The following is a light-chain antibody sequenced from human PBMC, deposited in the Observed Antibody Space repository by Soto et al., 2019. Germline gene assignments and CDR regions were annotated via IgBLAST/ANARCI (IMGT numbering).Light chain of an antibody. CDR2: AAS. V-gene: IGKV1-39*01. CDR1: QNIANY. Sequence: DIQMTQSPSSLSASVGDRVTITCRASQNIANYLNWYQQKPGKAPNLLIYAASSWQSGVPSRFSGSGSGTDFTLTISSLQHEDFATYYCQHSYPTTITFGQGTRLEIK. CDR3: QHSYPTTIT. J-gene: IGKJ5*01.